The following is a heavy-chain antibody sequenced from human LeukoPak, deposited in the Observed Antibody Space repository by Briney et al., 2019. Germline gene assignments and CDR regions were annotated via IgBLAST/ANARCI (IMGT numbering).Heavy chain of an antibody. CDR1: GGSISSYY. D-gene: IGHD4-17*01. CDR2: IYYSGST. Sequence: KASETLSLTCTLSGGSISSYYWSWIRQPPGKGLEWIGYIYYSGSTNYNPSLKSRVTISVDTSKNQFSLKLSSVTAADTAVYYCARVGPTTAYYYYYGMDVWGQGTTVTVSS. V-gene: IGHV4-59*01. J-gene: IGHJ6*02. CDR3: ARVGPTTAYYYYYGMDV.